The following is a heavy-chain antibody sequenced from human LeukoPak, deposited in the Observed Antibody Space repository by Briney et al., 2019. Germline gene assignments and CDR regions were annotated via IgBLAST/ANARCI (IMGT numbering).Heavy chain of an antibody. Sequence: GASVKLSCKASGFTFTISAMQWARQPRGQRLEWIGWIVVGSGNTNYAQKFQERVTITRDMSSSTAYMELSSLRSEDTAVYYCAAAFDDSSGYYPYYFDYWGQGTLVTVSS. D-gene: IGHD3-22*01. J-gene: IGHJ4*02. CDR1: GFTFTISA. V-gene: IGHV1-58*02. CDR3: AAAFDDSSGYYPYYFDY. CDR2: IVVGSGNT.